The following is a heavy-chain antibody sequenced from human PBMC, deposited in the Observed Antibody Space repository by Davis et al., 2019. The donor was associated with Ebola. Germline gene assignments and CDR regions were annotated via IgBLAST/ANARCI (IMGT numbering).Heavy chain of an antibody. V-gene: IGHV1-46*01. J-gene: IGHJ3*02. CDR1: GYTFTSYY. Sequence: AASVKVSCKASGYTFTSYYMHWVRQAPGQGLEWMGIINPSGGSTSYAQKFQGRVTMTRDTSTSTAYMELSSLRSEDTAVYYCARNPLTMIVFFDAFDIWGQGTMVTVSS. D-gene: IGHD3-22*01. CDR2: INPSGGST. CDR3: ARNPLTMIVFFDAFDI.